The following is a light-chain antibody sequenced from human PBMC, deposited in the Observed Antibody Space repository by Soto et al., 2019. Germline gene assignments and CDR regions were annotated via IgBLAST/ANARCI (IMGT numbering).Light chain of an antibody. V-gene: IGLV2-11*01. J-gene: IGLJ1*01. Sequence: QSALTHPRSVSGSPGQSVTISCTGTSSDIGNYNYVSWYQQYPGKAPKLIIYDVSKRPSGIPDRFFGSKFGNTASLTISGLQAEDEADYYCCSYAGSFIFVFGTGTKVTV. CDR2: DVS. CDR1: SSDIGNYNY. CDR3: CSYAGSFIFV.